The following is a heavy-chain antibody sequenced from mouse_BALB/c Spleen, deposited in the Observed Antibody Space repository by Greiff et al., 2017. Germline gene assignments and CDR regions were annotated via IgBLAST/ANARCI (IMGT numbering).Heavy chain of an antibody. Sequence: DVMLVESGGGLVKPGGSLKLSCAASGFAFSSYDMSWVRQTPEKRLEWVAYISSGGGSTYYPDTVKGRFTISRDNAKNTLYLQMSSLKSEDTAMYYCARHPWDYWGQGTTLTVSS. J-gene: IGHJ2*01. CDR3: ARHPWDY. V-gene: IGHV5-12-1*01. CDR1: GFAFSSYD. CDR2: ISSGGGST.